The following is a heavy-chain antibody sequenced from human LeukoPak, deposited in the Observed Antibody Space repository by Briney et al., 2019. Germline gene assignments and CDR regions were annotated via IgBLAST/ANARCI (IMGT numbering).Heavy chain of an antibody. CDR1: GGSFSGYY. D-gene: IGHD2-2*01. J-gene: IGHJ1*01. CDR2: IYYSGST. V-gene: IGHV4-59*08. CDR3: AGDIVVVPAAIPFQH. Sequence: ASETLSLTCAVYGGSFSGYYWSWIRQPPGKGLEWIGYIYYSGSTNYNPSLKSRVTISVDTSKNQFSLKLSSVTAADTAVYYCAGDIVVVPAAIPFQHWGQGTLVTVSS.